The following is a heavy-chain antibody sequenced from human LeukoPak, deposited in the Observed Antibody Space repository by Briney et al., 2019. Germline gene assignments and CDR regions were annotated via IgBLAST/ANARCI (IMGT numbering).Heavy chain of an antibody. CDR1: GFTFSSYS. CDR3: AKDQNWRISSGYPPDY. Sequence: GRTLRLSCAASGFTFSSYSMNWVRQAPGKGLEWGSSISSSSSYIYYADSVKGRFTISRDNAKHSLYRQMNSLRAEDTAVYYCAKDQNWRISSGYPPDYWGQGTLVTVSS. D-gene: IGHD3-22*01. CDR2: ISSSSSYI. V-gene: IGHV3-21*01. J-gene: IGHJ4*02.